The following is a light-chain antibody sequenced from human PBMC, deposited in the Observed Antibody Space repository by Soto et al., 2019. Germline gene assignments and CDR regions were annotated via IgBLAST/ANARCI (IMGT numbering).Light chain of an antibody. CDR3: CSYGSSVV. Sequence: QSALTQPASVSGSPGQSITISCTGISNDVGGYNLVSWYQHHPGKAPKLIIYEASKRPSGIPNRFSGSKSGNTASLTSSGLHAEDDADYYCCSYGSSVVFGGGTKLTVL. CDR2: EAS. V-gene: IGLV2-23*01. J-gene: IGLJ2*01. CDR1: SNDVGGYNL.